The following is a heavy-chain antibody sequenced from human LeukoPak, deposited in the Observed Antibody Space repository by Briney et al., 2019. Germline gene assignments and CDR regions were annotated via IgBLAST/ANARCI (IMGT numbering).Heavy chain of an antibody. J-gene: IGHJ6*03. D-gene: IGHD3-10*01. CDR1: GFTFSSYA. CDR3: ARVIAARERAWFGELRLYYYSYIDV. Sequence: PGGSLRLSCGASGFTFSSYAMSWVRQAPGKGLEWVSRISGSGDRTNYADSVKGRFTISRDNSKNTLYLQMNSLRAEDTAVYYCARVIAARERAWFGELRLYYYSYIDVWGKGTTVTISS. CDR2: ISGSGDRT. V-gene: IGHV3-23*01.